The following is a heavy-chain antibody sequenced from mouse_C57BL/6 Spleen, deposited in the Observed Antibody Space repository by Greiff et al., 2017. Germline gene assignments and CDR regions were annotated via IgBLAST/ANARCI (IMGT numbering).Heavy chain of an antibody. CDR2: INPSNGDT. Sequence: QVQLQQPGTELVKPGASVKLSCKASGYTFTSYWMHWVKQRPGQGLEWIGNINPSNGDTNYNQKFKGKATLTVDKSSSTAYMQLSSLTSEDSAGYYWAIWGEIYDGYYYYAMDDWGQGTSVTV. D-gene: IGHD2-3*01. V-gene: IGHV1-53*01. J-gene: IGHJ4*01. CDR3: AIWGEIYDGYYYYAMDD. CDR1: GYTFTSYW.